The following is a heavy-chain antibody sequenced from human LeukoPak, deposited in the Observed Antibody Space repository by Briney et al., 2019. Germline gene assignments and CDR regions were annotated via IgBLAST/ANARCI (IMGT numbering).Heavy chain of an antibody. D-gene: IGHD2-21*01. CDR1: GFTFTSHG. Sequence: GGSLRLSCAASGFTFTSHGMHWVRQAPGKGLEWVAFTRNDGNNKYYADSVKGRFTISRDNSKNTLSLQMNSLRTEDTAVYYCARDRDWAFDYWGQGILVTVSS. CDR2: TRNDGNNK. J-gene: IGHJ4*02. CDR3: ARDRDWAFDY. V-gene: IGHV3-30*02.